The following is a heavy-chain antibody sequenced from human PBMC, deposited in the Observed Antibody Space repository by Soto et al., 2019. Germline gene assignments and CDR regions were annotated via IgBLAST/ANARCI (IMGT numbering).Heavy chain of an antibody. J-gene: IGHJ6*02. V-gene: IGHV3-23*01. CDR2: ISNSGGTT. CDR1: GITFSSCA. Sequence: GGSLRLSCAASGITFSSCAMAWVRQAPGKGLEWVSDISNSGGTTNYADSVKGRFTISRDNAKNTLYLQMNNLRAEDTAVYYCAREGGNYFYGMDVWGQGTTVTVSS. CDR3: AREGGNYFYGMDV.